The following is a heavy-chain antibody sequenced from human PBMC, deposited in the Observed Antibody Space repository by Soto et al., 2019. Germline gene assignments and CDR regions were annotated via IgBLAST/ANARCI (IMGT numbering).Heavy chain of an antibody. Sequence: ASVKVSCKASGYSFSTYDISWVRQAPGQGLEWMGWISAYNGDTNYAQKFQGRVTMTIDTSMTTASMELRSLRSDDTAVYYCARVGGYCTRNRCYRWFDPWGQGTLVTVSS. CDR3: ARVGGYCTRNRCYRWFDP. D-gene: IGHD2-2*01. CDR2: ISAYNGDT. V-gene: IGHV1-18*04. J-gene: IGHJ5*02. CDR1: GYSFSTYD.